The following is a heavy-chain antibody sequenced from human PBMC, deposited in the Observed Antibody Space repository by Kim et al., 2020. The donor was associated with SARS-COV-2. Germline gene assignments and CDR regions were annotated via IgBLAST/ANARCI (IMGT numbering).Heavy chain of an antibody. D-gene: IGHD1-26*01. J-gene: IGHJ4*02. CDR3: ARDPIPVVGATGFDY. Sequence: SETLSLTCTVSSGSISSSSYYWGWIRQPPGKGLEWIGSIYYSGSTYYNPSLKSRVTISVDTSKNQFSLKLSSVTAADTALYYCARDPIPVVGATGFDYWGQGTLVTVSS. CDR1: SGSISSSSYY. CDR2: IYYSGST. V-gene: IGHV4-39*07.